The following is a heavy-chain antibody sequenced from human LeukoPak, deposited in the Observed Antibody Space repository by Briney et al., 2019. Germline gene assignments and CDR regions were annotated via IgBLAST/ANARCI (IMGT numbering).Heavy chain of an antibody. CDR2: ISAYNGNT. J-gene: IGHJ4*02. CDR3: ARGGASGNLPYYDFWSGYSFDY. Sequence: ASVKVSCKASGYTFTSYGISWVRQAPGQGLEWMGWISAYNGNTNYAQKLQGRVTMTTDTSTSTAYMELRSLRSDDTAVYYCARGGASGNLPYYDFWSGYSFDYWGQGTLVTVSS. CDR1: GYTFTSYG. V-gene: IGHV1-18*01. D-gene: IGHD3-3*01.